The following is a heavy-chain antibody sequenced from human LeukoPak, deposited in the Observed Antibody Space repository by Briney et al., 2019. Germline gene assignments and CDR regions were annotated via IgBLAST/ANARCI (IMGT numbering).Heavy chain of an antibody. J-gene: IGHJ4*02. CDR1: GYSLSSGYY. D-gene: IGHD2-15*01. CDR2: IYHSGST. V-gene: IGHV4-38-2*02. CDR3: ARDYLLGYCSGGSCSERDY. Sequence: PSETLSLTCTVSGYSLSSGYYWGWIRQPPGKGLEWIGSIYHSGSTYYNPSLKSRVTISVDTSKNQFSLKLSSVTAADTAVYYCARDYLLGYCSGGSCSERDYWGQGTLVTVSS.